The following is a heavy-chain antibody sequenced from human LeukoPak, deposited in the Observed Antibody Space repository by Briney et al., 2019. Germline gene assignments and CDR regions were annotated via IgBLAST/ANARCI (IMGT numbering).Heavy chain of an antibody. CDR2: ITPMFGTS. Sequence: SVKVSCKASGGTFSRHTISWVRQSPGQGLEWMGGITPMFGTSNYAQKFRGRVTITADESTSTAYVELSSLRSEDTAVYYCARDSSEFRSLLFHWSQGTLVTVSS. CDR3: ARDSSEFRSLLFH. D-gene: IGHD1-14*01. J-gene: IGHJ1*01. V-gene: IGHV1-69*13. CDR1: GGTFSRHT.